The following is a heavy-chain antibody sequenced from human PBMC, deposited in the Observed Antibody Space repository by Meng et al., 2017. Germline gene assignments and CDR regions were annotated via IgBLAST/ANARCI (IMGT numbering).Heavy chain of an antibody. D-gene: IGHD3-22*01. Sequence: QVQWLPSGSELKKPGASVKVSCNASGYTFTSYAMNWVRQAPGQGLEWMGWINTNTGNPTYAQGFTGRFVFSLDTSVSTAYLQISSLKAEDTAVYYCATISPRDSSGLSFDYWGQGTLVTVSS. CDR3: ATISPRDSSGLSFDY. CDR2: INTNTGNP. CDR1: GYTFTSYA. J-gene: IGHJ4*02. V-gene: IGHV7-4-1*02.